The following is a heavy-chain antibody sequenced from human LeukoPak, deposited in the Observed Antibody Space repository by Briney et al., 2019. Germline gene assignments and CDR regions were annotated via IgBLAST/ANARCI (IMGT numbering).Heavy chain of an antibody. V-gene: IGHV4-38-2*02. J-gene: IGHJ4*02. Sequence: SETLSLTCTVSGYSISSGYYWGWIRQPPGKGLEWIGSIYHSGSTYYNPSLKSRVTIPVDTSKNQFSLKLSSVTAADTAVYYCARVSGITFGGVIAYWGQGTLVTVSS. D-gene: IGHD3-16*02. CDR3: ARVSGITFGGVIAY. CDR2: IYHSGST. CDR1: GYSISSGYY.